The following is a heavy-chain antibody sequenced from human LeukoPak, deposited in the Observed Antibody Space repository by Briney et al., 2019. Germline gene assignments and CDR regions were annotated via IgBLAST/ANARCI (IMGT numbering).Heavy chain of an antibody. CDR2: IYTSGST. CDR3: ARAPLSHWSGFDY. J-gene: IGHJ4*02. CDR1: GGSIRSGSYY. Sequence: SQTLSLTCTVSGGSIRSGSYYWSWIRQPAGKGLEWIGRIYTSGSTNYNPSLKSRVAISVDTSKSQSSLKLSSVTAADTAVYYCARAPLSHWSGFDYWGQGTLVTVSS. D-gene: IGHD3-3*01. V-gene: IGHV4-61*02.